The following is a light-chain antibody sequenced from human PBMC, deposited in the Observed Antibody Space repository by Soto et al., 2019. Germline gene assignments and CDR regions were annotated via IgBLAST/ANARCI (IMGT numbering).Light chain of an antibody. CDR3: AAWDDSLNGYV. Sequence: QSVLTQPPSASGTPGQRVTISCSGSSSNIGSHTVNWYQQLPGTAPKLLIYSNTQRPSGVPDRFSGSKSGTSASLAISGLQSEDEADYYCAAWDDSLNGYVFGTGTKGTVL. CDR1: SSNIGSHT. CDR2: SNT. V-gene: IGLV1-44*01. J-gene: IGLJ1*01.